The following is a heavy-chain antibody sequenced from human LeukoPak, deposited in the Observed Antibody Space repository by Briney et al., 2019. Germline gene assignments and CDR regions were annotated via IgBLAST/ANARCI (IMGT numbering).Heavy chain of an antibody. J-gene: IGHJ4*02. CDR1: GYTFRNYV. CDR3: ARESGSGQLDY. V-gene: IGHV1-18*01. Sequence: GASVKVSCKASGYTFRNYVLTWVRQAPGQGLEWMGWINASNGNTNYAQNFRGRVTMTTDTSTGTAYMELRSLRSGDTGVYFCARESGSGQLDYWGQGTLVTVSS. CDR2: INASNGNT. D-gene: IGHD6-19*01.